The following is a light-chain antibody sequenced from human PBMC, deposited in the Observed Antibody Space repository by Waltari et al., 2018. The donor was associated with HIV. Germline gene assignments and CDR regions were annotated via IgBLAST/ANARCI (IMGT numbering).Light chain of an antibody. J-gene: IGLJ3*02. Sequence: HSALPQPPSASGSPGQPVTTSRTGTSSDIGGFNYVSCYQQYPGKAPQLIIYGVKKRPSGVPDRFTGSKSGNAASLTVSGLQAEDEADYCCTSYAGRSNGWVFGGGTKLTVL. CDR2: GVK. CDR3: TSYAGRSNGWV. V-gene: IGLV2-8*01. CDR1: SSDIGGFNY.